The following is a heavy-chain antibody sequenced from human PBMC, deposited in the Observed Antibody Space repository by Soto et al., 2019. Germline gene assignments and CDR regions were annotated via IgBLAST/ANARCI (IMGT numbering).Heavy chain of an antibody. Sequence: GGSLRLSCAASGFTFSSHNMNWVRQAPGKGLEWVSCISGSSSYIFYADSVKGRFTISRDSAKNSLYLQMNSLRVEDTAVYYCARTDYGDYVRGAFDIWGQGTMVTVSS. V-gene: IGHV3-21*01. CDR1: GFTFSSHN. D-gene: IGHD4-17*01. CDR3: ARTDYGDYVRGAFDI. J-gene: IGHJ3*02. CDR2: ISGSSSYI.